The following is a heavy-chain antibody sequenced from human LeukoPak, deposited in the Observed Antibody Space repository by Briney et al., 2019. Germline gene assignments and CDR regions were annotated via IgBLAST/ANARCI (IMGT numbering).Heavy chain of an antibody. J-gene: IGHJ4*02. D-gene: IGHD1-26*01. Sequence: SETPSLTCTVSGGSISSYYWSWIRKPPGQGLEWIGYIYYSWSTNYNPSLKSRVTISVDTSKNQFSLKLSSVTAADTAVYYCARAYIHSGSYFDYLGQGTLVTASS. CDR3: ARAYIHSGSYFDY. V-gene: IGHV4-59*01. CDR2: IYYSWST. CDR1: GGSISSYY.